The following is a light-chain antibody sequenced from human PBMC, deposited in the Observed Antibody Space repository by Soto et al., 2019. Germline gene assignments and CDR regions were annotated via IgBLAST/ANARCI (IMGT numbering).Light chain of an antibody. CDR2: RNN. Sequence: QSVLTQPPSVSGAPGQRVTISCTGSSSNIGAGYDVHWYQQLPGTAPKLLIFRNNNRPSGVPDRFSGSKSGTSASLAITGLQAADEPDYYCQSYDTSLSAYVFATGTKVTVL. V-gene: IGLV1-40*01. CDR3: QSYDTSLSAYV. J-gene: IGLJ1*01. CDR1: SSNIGAGYD.